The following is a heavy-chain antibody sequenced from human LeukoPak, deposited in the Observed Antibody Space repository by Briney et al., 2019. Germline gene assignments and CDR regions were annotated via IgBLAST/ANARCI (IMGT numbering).Heavy chain of an antibody. CDR3: ARLRTDYDYGDYYFDY. J-gene: IGHJ4*02. Sequence: SETLSLTCAVSGGSISSGGYSWSWIRQPPGKGLEWIGYIYHSGSTYYNPSLKSRVTISVDRSKNQFSLKLSSVTAADTAVYYCARLRTDYDYGDYYFDYWGQGTLVTVSS. CDR1: GGSISSGGYS. V-gene: IGHV4-30-2*01. D-gene: IGHD4-17*01. CDR2: IYHSGST.